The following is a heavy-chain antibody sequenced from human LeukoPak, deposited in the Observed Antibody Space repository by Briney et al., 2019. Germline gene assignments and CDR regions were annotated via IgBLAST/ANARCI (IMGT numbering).Heavy chain of an antibody. V-gene: IGHV3-21*01. D-gene: IGHD1-26*01. CDR2: ISSSSSYI. CDR3: ARVIGGYYPHKHFDY. Sequence: GGSLTLSCAASGFTFSSYSMNWVRQAPGKGLEWVSSISSSSSYIYYADSVKGRFTISRDNAKNSLYLQMNSLRAEDTAVYYCARVIGGYYPHKHFDYWGQGTLVTVSS. J-gene: IGHJ4*02. CDR1: GFTFSSYS.